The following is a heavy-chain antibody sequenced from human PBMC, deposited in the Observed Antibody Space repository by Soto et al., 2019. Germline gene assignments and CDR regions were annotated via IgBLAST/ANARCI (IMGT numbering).Heavy chain of an antibody. CDR2: IYYSGST. Sequence: SETVSLTCTVSGGSISSSSYYWGWIRQPPGKGLEWIGSIYYSGSTYYNPSLKSRVTISVDTSKNQFSLKLSSVTAADTAVYYCARHYIAKTAVAGYRPDFDYWAQRTLVPVSS. CDR1: GGSISSSSYY. CDR3: ARHYIAKTAVAGYRPDFDY. V-gene: IGHV4-39*01. J-gene: IGHJ4*02. D-gene: IGHD6-19*01.